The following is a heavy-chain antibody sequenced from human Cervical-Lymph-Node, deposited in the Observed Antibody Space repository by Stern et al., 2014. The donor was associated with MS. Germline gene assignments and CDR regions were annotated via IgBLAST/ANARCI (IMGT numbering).Heavy chain of an antibody. Sequence: VQLVESGGGVVQPGRSLRLSCAASGFTFSSYAMHWVRQAPGKGLEWVAGISYDGSNKYYADSVKGRFTISRDNSKNTLYLQMNSLRAEDTAVYYCARAPYDILTGYYHYWGQGTLVTVSS. CDR2: ISYDGSNK. J-gene: IGHJ4*02. CDR1: GFTFSSYA. V-gene: IGHV3-30-3*01. D-gene: IGHD3-9*01. CDR3: ARAPYDILTGYYHY.